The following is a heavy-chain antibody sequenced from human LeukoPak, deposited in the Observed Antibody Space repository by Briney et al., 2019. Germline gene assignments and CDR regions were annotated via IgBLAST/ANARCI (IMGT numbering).Heavy chain of an antibody. CDR2: ITGSSNYI. D-gene: IGHD3-3*01. J-gene: IGHJ3*02. CDR3: ARDTWSGGAFGI. Sequence: PGGSLRLSCAASGFTVSSNYMSWVRQAPGKGLEWVSSITGSSNYIYYRDSVKGRFTISRDNAKNSLNLQLNSLRAEDTAVYYCARDTWSGGAFGIWGQGTMVTVSS. CDR1: GFTVSSNY. V-gene: IGHV3-21*01.